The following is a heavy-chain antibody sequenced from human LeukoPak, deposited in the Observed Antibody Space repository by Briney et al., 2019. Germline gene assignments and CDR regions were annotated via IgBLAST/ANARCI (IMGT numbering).Heavy chain of an antibody. D-gene: IGHD3-22*01. CDR1: GGSISSYY. CDR2: IYYSGST. V-gene: IGHV4-59*12. J-gene: IGHJ4*02. CDR3: ARNGDDSSDYYYFDY. Sequence: SETLSLTCTVSGGSISSYYWSWIRQPPGKGLEWIGYIYYSGSTYYNPSLRSRVTISVDTSKNQFSLKLSSVTAADTAIYYCARNGDDSSDYYYFDYWGQGTLVTVSS.